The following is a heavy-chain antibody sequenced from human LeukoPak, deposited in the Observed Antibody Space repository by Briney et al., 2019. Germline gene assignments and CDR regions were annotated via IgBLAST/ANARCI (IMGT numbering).Heavy chain of an antibody. Sequence: PSETLSLTCTVSGGSISSSSYYWGWIRQPPGKGLEWIGSIYYSGSTNYNPSLKSRVTISVDTSKNQFSLKLSSVTAADTAVYYCARGASTSYYYYYYYMDVWGKGSTVTVSS. CDR3: ARGASTSYYYYYYYMDV. D-gene: IGHD2-2*01. CDR2: IYYSGST. CDR1: GGSISSSSYY. J-gene: IGHJ6*03. V-gene: IGHV4-39*01.